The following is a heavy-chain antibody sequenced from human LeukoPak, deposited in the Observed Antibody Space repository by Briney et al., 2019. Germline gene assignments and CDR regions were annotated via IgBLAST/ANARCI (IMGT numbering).Heavy chain of an antibody. V-gene: IGHV3-23*01. D-gene: IGHD3-22*01. CDR3: AKGPYYYDSSGYTYYGMDV. J-gene: IGHJ6*02. CDR1: GFTFSTYG. CDR2: ISGIGGST. Sequence: GGSLRLSCEASGFTFSTYGFHWVRQAPGKGLEWVSAISGIGGSTYYADSVKGRFTISRDNSKNTLYLQMNSLRAEDTAVYYCAKGPYYYDSSGYTYYGMDVWGQGTTVTVSS.